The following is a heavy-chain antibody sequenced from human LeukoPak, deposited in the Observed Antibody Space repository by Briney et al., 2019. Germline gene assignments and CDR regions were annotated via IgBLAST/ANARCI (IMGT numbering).Heavy chain of an antibody. CDR3: ARGYCSGGSCWYFDY. Sequence: PGGSLRLSCAASGFTFDDYGMSWVRQAPGKGLEWVSCIDWNGGSTGYADSVKGRFTISRDNAKKSLYLQMKSLRAEDTALYYCARGYCSGGSCWYFDYWGQGTLVTVSS. CDR1: GFTFDDYG. CDR2: IDWNGGST. V-gene: IGHV3-20*04. J-gene: IGHJ4*02. D-gene: IGHD2-15*01.